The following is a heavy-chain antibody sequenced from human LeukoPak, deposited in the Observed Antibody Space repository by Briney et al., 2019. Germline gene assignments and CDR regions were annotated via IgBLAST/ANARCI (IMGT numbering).Heavy chain of an antibody. CDR1: GYTFTGYY. J-gene: IGHJ4*02. D-gene: IGHD3-10*01. Sequence: ASVKVSCKASGYTFTGYYMHWVRQAPGQGLEWMGWINPNSGGTNYAQKFQGRVTMTRDASISTAYMELSRLRSDDTAVYYCARSITMVRRVSIFRSDYFDYWGQGTLVTVSS. V-gene: IGHV1-2*02. CDR3: ARSITMVRRVSIFRSDYFDY. CDR2: INPNSGGT.